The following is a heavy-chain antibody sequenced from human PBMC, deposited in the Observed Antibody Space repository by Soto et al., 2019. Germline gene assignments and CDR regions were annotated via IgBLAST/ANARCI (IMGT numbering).Heavy chain of an antibody. CDR2: IIPIFGTA. CDR3: ARSGSYDRVFDY. Sequence: SVKVSCKASGGTFSSYAISWVRQAPGQGLEWMGGIIPIFGTANYAQKLQGRVTITADESTSTAYMELSSLRSEDTAVYYCARSGSYDRVFDYWGQGTLVTVSS. V-gene: IGHV1-69*13. CDR1: GGTFSSYA. D-gene: IGHD1-26*01. J-gene: IGHJ4*02.